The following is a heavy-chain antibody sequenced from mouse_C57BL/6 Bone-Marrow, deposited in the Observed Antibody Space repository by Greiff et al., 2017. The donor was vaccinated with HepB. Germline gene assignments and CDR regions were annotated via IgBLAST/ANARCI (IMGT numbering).Heavy chain of an antibody. CDR2: ISDGGSYT. D-gene: IGHD1-1*01. CDR1: GFTFSSYA. Sequence: EVQRVESGGGLVKPGGSLKLSCAASGFTFSSYAMSWVRQTPEQRLEWVASISDGGSYTYYPDNVKGRFTISRDNAKNSLYLQMSHLKSEDTAMCYCARDNLYYCGSSHYYFDYWGQGTTLTVSS. CDR3: ARDNLYYCGSSHYYFDY. V-gene: IGHV5-4*01. J-gene: IGHJ2*01.